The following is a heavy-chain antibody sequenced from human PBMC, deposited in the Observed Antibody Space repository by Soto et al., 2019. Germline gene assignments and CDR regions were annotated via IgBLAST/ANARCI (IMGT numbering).Heavy chain of an antibody. D-gene: IGHD3-22*01. CDR3: ARELRHYDSSGYLDY. J-gene: IGHJ4*02. V-gene: IGHV3-21*01. CDR2: IRSSSYI. CDR1: GFTFSSYS. Sequence: GGSLRLSCAASGFTFSSYSMNWVRQAPGKGLEWVSSIRSSSYIYYTDSVKAGLTSSRDNAKNSLYLLMNSLRAEDTAVYSCARELRHYDSSGYLDYWGQGTLVTVSS.